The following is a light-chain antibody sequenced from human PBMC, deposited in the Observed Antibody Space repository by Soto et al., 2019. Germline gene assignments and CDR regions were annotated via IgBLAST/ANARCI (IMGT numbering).Light chain of an antibody. J-gene: IGKJ4*01. V-gene: IGKV3-20*01. CDR3: QQYGSSPPLT. CDR2: GAS. Sequence: EFVLPQSPGTLSLSPGERATLSCRASQSVSSSYLAWYQQKPGQAPRILIYGASTRATGIPDRFSGSGSGTDFTLTISRLEPEDFALYYCQQYGSSPPLTFGGGTKVEIK. CDR1: QSVSSSY.